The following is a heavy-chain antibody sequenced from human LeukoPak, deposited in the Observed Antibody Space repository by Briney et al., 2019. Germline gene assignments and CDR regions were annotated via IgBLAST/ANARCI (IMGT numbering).Heavy chain of an antibody. Sequence: GESLKISCQGSGYSFTNYWIGWVRQLPGKGLEWMGIMYPGDSDTRYSPSFQGQITISADKSISTTYLQWSSLKASDTAIYYCAASTYGSGSYVAFDSWGQGTLVSVSS. CDR2: MYPGDSDT. CDR1: GYSFTNYW. CDR3: AASTYGSGSYVAFDS. V-gene: IGHV5-51*01. J-gene: IGHJ4*02. D-gene: IGHD3-10*01.